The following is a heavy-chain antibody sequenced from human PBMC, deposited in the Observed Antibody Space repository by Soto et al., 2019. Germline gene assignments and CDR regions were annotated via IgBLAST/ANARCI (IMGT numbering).Heavy chain of an antibody. D-gene: IGHD2-15*01. CDR1: GFTFSTYG. V-gene: IGHV3-30*03. Sequence: PXGSLCLSCSAAGFTFSTYGLHWVRQAPGKGLEWVAVISYDGRNENYVDSVKGRFTISRDNSKNTLYLQINSLRIDDTAVFYCARGNDYDRATFDYWGQGTQVTVSS. CDR2: ISYDGRNE. CDR3: ARGNDYDRATFDY. J-gene: IGHJ4*02.